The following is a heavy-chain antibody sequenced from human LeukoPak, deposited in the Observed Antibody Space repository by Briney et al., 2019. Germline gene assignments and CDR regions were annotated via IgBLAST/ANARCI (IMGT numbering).Heavy chain of an antibody. CDR2: IYYSGST. Sequence: GSLRLSCAASGFTFSSYSMTWVRQAPGKGLEWIGYIYYSGSTNYNPSLKSRVTISVDTSKNQFSLKLSSVTAADTAVYYCARHGYDFWSGYYGGYWFDPWGQGTLVTVSS. CDR1: GFTFSSYS. CDR3: ARHGYDFWSGYYGGYWFDP. J-gene: IGHJ5*02. D-gene: IGHD3-3*01. V-gene: IGHV4-59*08.